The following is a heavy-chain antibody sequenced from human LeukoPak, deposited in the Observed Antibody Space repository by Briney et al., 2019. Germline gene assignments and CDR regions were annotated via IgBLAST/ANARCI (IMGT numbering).Heavy chain of an antibody. CDR1: GFTFSSYS. CDR2: ISRSSSTI. V-gene: IGHV3-48*02. J-gene: IGHJ4*02. CDR3: ARDRGYCSGGSCFLFHDY. D-gene: IGHD2-15*01. Sequence: GGSLRLSCAASGFTFSSYSMSWVRQAPGKGLEWVSYISRSSSTIYYADSVKGRFTISRDNAKNSLYPQMNSLRDEDTAIYYCARDRGYCSGGSCFLFHDYWGQGTLVTVSS.